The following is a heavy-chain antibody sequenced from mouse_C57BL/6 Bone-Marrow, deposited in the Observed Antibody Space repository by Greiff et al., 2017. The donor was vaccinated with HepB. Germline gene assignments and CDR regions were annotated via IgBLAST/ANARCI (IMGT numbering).Heavy chain of an antibody. Sequence: EVKLQESGGGLVKPGGSLKLSCAASGFTFSDYGMHWVRQAPEKGLEWVAYFSSGSSTIYYADTVKGRFTISRDNAKNTLFLQMTSLRSKDTAMYYCARSYDYVPFAYWGQGTLVTVSA. CDR3: ARSYDYVPFAY. CDR1: GFTFSDYG. D-gene: IGHD2-4*01. J-gene: IGHJ3*01. V-gene: IGHV5-17*01. CDR2: FSSGSSTI.